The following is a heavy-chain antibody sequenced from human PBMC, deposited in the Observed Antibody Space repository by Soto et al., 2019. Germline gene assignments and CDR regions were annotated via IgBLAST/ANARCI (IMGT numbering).Heavy chain of an antibody. J-gene: IGHJ4*02. CDR1: GFTFSDYY. V-gene: IGHV3-11*06. D-gene: IGHD3-22*01. Sequence: GGSLRLSCAASGFTFSDYYMSWIRQAPGKGLEWVSYISSSSSYTNYADSVKGRFTISRDNSKNSLYLQMNSLRAEDTAVYYCARGYYDSSGYTGFDYWGQGTLVTVSS. CDR2: ISSSSSYT. CDR3: ARGYYDSSGYTGFDY.